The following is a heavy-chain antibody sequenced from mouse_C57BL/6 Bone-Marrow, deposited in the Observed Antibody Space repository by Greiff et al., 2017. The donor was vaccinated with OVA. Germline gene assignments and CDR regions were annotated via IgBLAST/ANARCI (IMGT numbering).Heavy chain of an antibody. CDR1: GYTFTSYG. CDR3: ARETTVVAPYAMDY. J-gene: IGHJ4*01. Sequence: VKVVESGAELARPGASVKLSCKASGYTFTSYGISWVKQRTGQGLEWIGEIYPRSGNTYYNEKFKGKATLTADKSSSTAYMELRSLTSEDSAVYFCARETTVVAPYAMDYWGQGTSVTVSS. CDR2: IYPRSGNT. D-gene: IGHD1-1*01. V-gene: IGHV1-81*01.